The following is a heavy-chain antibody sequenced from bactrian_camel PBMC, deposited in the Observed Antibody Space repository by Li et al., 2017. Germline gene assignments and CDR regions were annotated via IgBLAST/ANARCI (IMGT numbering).Heavy chain of an antibody. J-gene: IGHJ7*01. D-gene: IGHD1*01. V-gene: IGHV3S1*01. CDR1: GSIND. Sequence: HVQLVESGGGLVQRGGSLTLSCTISGSINDMYWVRQAPGKGLEWVSGISFGGEWTDYADAVKGRFTISRDNTRNTLYLQLNMLKPDDTAMYYCVTGQGAWVFVLYGMDYWGKGTQVTVS. CDR2: ISFGGEWT.